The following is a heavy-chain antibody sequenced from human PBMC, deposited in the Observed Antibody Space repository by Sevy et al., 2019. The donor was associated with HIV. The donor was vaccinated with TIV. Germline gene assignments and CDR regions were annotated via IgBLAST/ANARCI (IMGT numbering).Heavy chain of an antibody. CDR2: ISAYNGNT. Sequence: ASVKVSCKASGYTFTSYGISWVRQAPGQGLEWMGWISAYNGNTNYAQKLQGRVTTTTDTSTSTAYMELRSLRSDDTAVYYCARAPYYDFWSGYFGNYGMDVWGQGTTVTVSS. D-gene: IGHD3-3*01. J-gene: IGHJ6*02. V-gene: IGHV1-18*01. CDR3: ARAPYYDFWSGYFGNYGMDV. CDR1: GYTFTSYG.